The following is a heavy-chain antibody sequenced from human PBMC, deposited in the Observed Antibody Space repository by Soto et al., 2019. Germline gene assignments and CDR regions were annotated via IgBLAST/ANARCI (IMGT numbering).Heavy chain of an antibody. Sequence: PGGSLRLSCVASGFTFSSYAMSWVRQAPGKGLEWVSAISGSGGSTYYADSVKGRFTISRDNSKNTLYLQMNSLRAEDTAVYYCAKDFHDSSGYDYWGQGTLVTVSS. D-gene: IGHD3-22*01. V-gene: IGHV3-23*01. CDR3: AKDFHDSSGYDY. J-gene: IGHJ4*02. CDR1: GFTFSSYA. CDR2: ISGSGGST.